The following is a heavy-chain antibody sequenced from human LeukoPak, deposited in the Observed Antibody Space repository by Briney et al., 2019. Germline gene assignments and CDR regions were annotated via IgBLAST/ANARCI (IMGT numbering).Heavy chain of an antibody. V-gene: IGHV3-7*05. CDR3: ARDPASGALDI. CDR2: IHPGGSQI. CDR1: GFTFRSSW. J-gene: IGHJ3*02. Sequence: PGGSLRLSCTASGFTFRSSWLSWVRQAPGTGLYWVADIHPGGSQILYADSAKGRFTISRDNAKNTVYLQMNSLTAEDTAVYYCARDPASGALDIWGQGTVVTVSS.